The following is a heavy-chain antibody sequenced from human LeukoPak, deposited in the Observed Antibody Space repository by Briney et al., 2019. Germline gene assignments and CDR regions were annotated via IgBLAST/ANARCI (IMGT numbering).Heavy chain of an antibody. CDR2: INPNSGGT. CDR3: ARDSIAVAGTYFDY. CDR1: GYTFTGYY. V-gene: IGHV1-2*06. J-gene: IGHJ4*02. D-gene: IGHD6-19*01. Sequence: GASVKVSCKASGYTFTGYYMHWVRQAPGQGLEWMGRINPNSGGTNYAQKFQGRVTMTRDTSISTAYMELSRLRSDDTAVYYCARDSIAVAGTYFDYWGQGTLVTVSS.